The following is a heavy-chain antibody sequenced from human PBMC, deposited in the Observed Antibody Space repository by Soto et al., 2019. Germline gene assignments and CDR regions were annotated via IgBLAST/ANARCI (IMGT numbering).Heavy chain of an antibody. CDR3: ARALKWEPWDY. V-gene: IGHV3-11*06. J-gene: IGHJ4*02. D-gene: IGHD1-26*01. Sequence: GGSLRLSCAASGFTFSDYWMNWVRQAPGKGLEWVSYISSSSSYTNYADSVKGRFTISRDNAKNSLYLQMNSLRAEDTAVYYCARALKWEPWDYWGQGTLVTVSS. CDR2: ISSSSSYT. CDR1: GFTFSDYW.